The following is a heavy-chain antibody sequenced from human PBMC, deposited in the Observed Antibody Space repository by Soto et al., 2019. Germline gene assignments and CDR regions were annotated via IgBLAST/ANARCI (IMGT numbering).Heavy chain of an antibody. CDR3: ANGEGGVYDYSLGY. D-gene: IGHD3-3*01. V-gene: IGHV3-30*14. J-gene: IGHJ1*01. Sequence: RLSSVVSGFSFSSYAIQRVRQATGKGLEWVVVSSNDGRLKHNTDPVKGRFTISRNNSQNTLYLEINSLRPEDTAVYFCANGEGGVYDYSLGYWGQGTQVTVSS. CDR1: GFSFSSYA. CDR2: SSNDGRLK.